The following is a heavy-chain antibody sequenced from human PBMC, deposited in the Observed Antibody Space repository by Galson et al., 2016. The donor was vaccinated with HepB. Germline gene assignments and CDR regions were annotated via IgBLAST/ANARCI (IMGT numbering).Heavy chain of an antibody. V-gene: IGHV3-30-3*02. CDR3: AKDWGLGV. D-gene: IGHD3-16*01. CDR1: GFTFSIEA. Sequence: FLRLSCADSGFTFSIEAMYWVRQAPDKGLEFVAATSYDGETKYYADSVRGRFTISRDNSTNTLYLQMNSLRVEDTALYNCAKDWGLGVWGQGTTVTVSS. CDR2: TSYDGETK. J-gene: IGHJ6*02.